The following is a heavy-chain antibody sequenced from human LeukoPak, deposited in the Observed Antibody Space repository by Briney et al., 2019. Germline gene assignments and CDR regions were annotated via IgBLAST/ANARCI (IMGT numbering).Heavy chain of an antibody. D-gene: IGHD3-22*01. CDR2: NYSDGDT. Sequence: SETLSLTCTVSGDSITSGSYYWGWIRQTPGKGLEWIGNNYSDGDTSFNPSLKSRITMSVDTSKNQFSLKLNSVTAADTAVYFCARDSGFWLYWGQGTLVSVSS. V-gene: IGHV4-39*07. CDR3: ARDSGFWLY. CDR1: GDSITSGSYY. J-gene: IGHJ4*02.